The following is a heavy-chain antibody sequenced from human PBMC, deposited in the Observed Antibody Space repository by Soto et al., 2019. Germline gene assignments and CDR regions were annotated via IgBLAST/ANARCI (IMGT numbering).Heavy chain of an antibody. CDR1: GGSISSYY. V-gene: IGHV4-59*01. D-gene: IGHD2-15*01. J-gene: IGHJ5*02. CDR3: ARAGVVAATNWFDP. CDR2: IYYSGST. Sequence: PSETLSLTCTVSGGSISSYYWSWIRQPPGKGLEWIGYIYYSGSTNYNPSLKSRVTISVDTSKNQFSLKLSSVTAADTAVYYCARAGVVAATNWFDPWGQGTLVTVSS.